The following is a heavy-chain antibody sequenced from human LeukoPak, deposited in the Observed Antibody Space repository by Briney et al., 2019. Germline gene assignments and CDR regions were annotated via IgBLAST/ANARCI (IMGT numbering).Heavy chain of an antibody. J-gene: IGHJ6*03. Sequence: GASVKVSCKASGYTFTGYYMHWVRQAPGQGLEWVGWINPQSGGAKYGRMFAATVTLTRDTSIRTVYMELTRLRSDDTAVYYCARGGESGIYFEDYYYYYLDVWGKGTTVTVSS. CDR3: ARGGESGIYFEDYYYYYLDV. D-gene: IGHD1-26*01. V-gene: IGHV1-2*02. CDR2: INPQSGGA. CDR1: GYTFTGYY.